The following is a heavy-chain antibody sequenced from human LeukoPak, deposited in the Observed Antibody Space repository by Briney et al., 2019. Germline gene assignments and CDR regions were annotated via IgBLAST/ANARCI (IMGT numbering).Heavy chain of an antibody. Sequence: PGGSLRLSCAASGFTVSTYSMSWVRQAPGKGLEWVATFSSGGRTSYADSVKGRFTISRDTSQNTVFLQMNSLRDEVTALYYCASILYGWGQGTLVTVSS. D-gene: IGHD2-2*02. CDR2: FSSGGRT. J-gene: IGHJ4*02. CDR3: ASILYG. CDR1: GFTVSTYS. V-gene: IGHV3-53*01.